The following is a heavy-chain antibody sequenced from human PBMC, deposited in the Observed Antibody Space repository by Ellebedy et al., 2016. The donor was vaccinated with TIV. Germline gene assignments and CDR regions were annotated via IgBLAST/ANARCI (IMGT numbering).Heavy chain of an antibody. CDR1: GFPFSTFD. J-gene: IGHJ6*02. D-gene: IGHD2-21*01. Sequence: GESLKISCTASGFPFSTFDMSWVRQAPGKGLAWVSAISGGGGNTYYADSVKGRFTISRDNSKNTLYLQMSSLRAEDTAVYYCAKGRGSSVIDYYYFGMDIWGQGTSVTVSS. V-gene: IGHV3-23*01. CDR3: AKGRGSSVIDYYYFGMDI. CDR2: ISGGGGNT.